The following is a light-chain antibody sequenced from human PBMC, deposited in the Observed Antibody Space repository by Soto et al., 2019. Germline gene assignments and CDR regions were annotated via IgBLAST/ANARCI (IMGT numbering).Light chain of an antibody. Sequence: QLVLTQSPSASASLGASVKLTCTLSSGHSSYAIAWHQQQPEKGPRYLMKLNSDGTHSKGDGIPDRFSGSSSGAERYLTISRLQSEDEADYYCAAWDGSLRGRVFGGGTKLTVL. V-gene: IGLV4-69*01. J-gene: IGLJ2*01. CDR1: SGHSSYA. CDR3: AAWDGSLRGRV. CDR2: LNSDGTH.